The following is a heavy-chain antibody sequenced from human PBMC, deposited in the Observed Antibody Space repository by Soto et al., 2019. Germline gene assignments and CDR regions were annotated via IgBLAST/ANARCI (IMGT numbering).Heavy chain of an antibody. Sequence: TSETLSLTCAVSGGSISSGGYSWSWIRQPPGKGLEWIGYIYHSGSPYYNPSLKSRVTISVDRSKNQFSLKLSSVTAADTAVYYCARGPPNSIWGQGTLVTVSS. J-gene: IGHJ4*02. CDR3: ARGPPNSI. D-gene: IGHD3-22*01. CDR1: GGSISSGGYS. CDR2: IYHSGSP. V-gene: IGHV4-30-2*01.